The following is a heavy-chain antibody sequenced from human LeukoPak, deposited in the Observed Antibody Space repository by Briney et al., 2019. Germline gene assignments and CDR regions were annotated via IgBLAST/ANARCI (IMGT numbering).Heavy chain of an antibody. D-gene: IGHD5-12*01. V-gene: IGHV3-21*01. CDR3: ARADIVATTSDY. Sequence: GGSLRLSCAASGFTFSSYSMNWVRQAPGKGLEWVSSISSSSSYIHYADSVKGRFTISRDNAKNSLYLQMNSLRAEDTAVYYCARADIVATTSDYWGQGTLVTVSS. CDR2: ISSSSSYI. J-gene: IGHJ4*02. CDR1: GFTFSSYS.